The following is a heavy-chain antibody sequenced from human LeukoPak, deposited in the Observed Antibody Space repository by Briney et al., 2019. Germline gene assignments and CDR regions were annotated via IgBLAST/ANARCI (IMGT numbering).Heavy chain of an antibody. V-gene: IGHV4-59*01. CDR3: ARALRPKLSYWYFDL. J-gene: IGHJ2*01. D-gene: IGHD1-1*01. CDR1: GGFNTHYY. CDR2: IYHSGST. Sequence: KSSETLSLTCSVSGGFNTHYYWSWIRQPPGKGLEWIGYIYHSGSTNYNPSLKSRVTISVDTSKNHFSLKLSSVTAADTAVYYCARALRPKLSYWYFDLWGRGTLVTVSS.